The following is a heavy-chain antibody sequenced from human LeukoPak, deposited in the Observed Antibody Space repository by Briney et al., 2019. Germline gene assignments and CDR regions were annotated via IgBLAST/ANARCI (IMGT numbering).Heavy chain of an antibody. D-gene: IGHD2-15*01. V-gene: IGHV4-34*01. CDR3: ARGRLEIVVVVAATRGYYYYYMDV. CDR2: INHSGST. Sequence: SETLSLTCAVYGGSFSGYYWSWIRQPPGKGLEWIGEINHSGSTNYNPSLKSRVTISVDTSKNQFSLKLSSVTAADTAVYYCARGRLEIVVVVAATRGYYYYYMDVWGKGTTVTVSS. CDR1: GGSFSGYY. J-gene: IGHJ6*03.